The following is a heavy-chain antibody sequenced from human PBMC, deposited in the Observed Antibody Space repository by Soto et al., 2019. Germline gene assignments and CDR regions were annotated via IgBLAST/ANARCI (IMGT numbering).Heavy chain of an antibody. V-gene: IGHV4-4*02. J-gene: IGHJ4*02. CDR2: VHHSGTT. D-gene: IGHD3-22*01. Sequence: SETLSLTCAVSGGSVNTGNWWSWVRQRPGKGLEWIGEVHHSGTTNYIQSLTSRLTMSVDKSGNQVSLELTSVAAEDTAVYYCTTELPYDSSGSLDYWGQGILVTVSS. CDR1: GGSVNTGNW. CDR3: TTELPYDSSGSLDY.